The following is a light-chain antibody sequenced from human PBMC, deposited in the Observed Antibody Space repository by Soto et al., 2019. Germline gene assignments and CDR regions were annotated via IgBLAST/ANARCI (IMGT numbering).Light chain of an antibody. V-gene: IGKV3-20*01. J-gene: IGKJ2*01. Sequence: EGVLTQSPGTLSLSPGERATLSCRASQSVDRSYLAWYQQRPGQAPRLLIYGASSRATGIPDRFSGSGSGTDFTLTIIRLEPEDFAIYVCRQYRSSHPMFTFGQCTKLEIK. CDR2: GAS. CDR3: RQYRSSHPMFT. CDR1: QSVDRSY.